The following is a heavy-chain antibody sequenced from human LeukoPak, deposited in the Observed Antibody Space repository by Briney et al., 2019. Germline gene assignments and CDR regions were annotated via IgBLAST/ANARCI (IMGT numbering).Heavy chain of an antibody. CDR2: INPDGGST. CDR3: VRPPSGKDKRHDVLDV. J-gene: IGHJ3*01. Sequence: GDSVKVSCKASGYIFASYYMQWVRQAPGQGLEWMGIINPDGGSTSYARKFQGRVTMTRETSTSTVYMELSSLRSGDTAVYYCVRPPSGKDKRHDVLDVWGQGTVVTVSS. CDR1: GYIFASYY. D-gene: IGHD1-26*01. V-gene: IGHV1-46*01.